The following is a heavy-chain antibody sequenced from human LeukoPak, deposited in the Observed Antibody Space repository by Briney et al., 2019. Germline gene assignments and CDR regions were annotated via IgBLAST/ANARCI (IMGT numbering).Heavy chain of an antibody. CDR1: SGSISSNNYY. V-gene: IGHV4-39*01. CDR2: IYYTGST. D-gene: IGHD3-9*01. Sequence: SETLSLTCTVSSGSISSNNYYWGWIRQPPGKGLEWIGSIYYTGSTFYNPSLKSRVTMSLDALKNQFTLKVTSGTATDTAVYYCARLVSYDVLTENFYKYYMDVWGKGTTVTVSS. J-gene: IGHJ6*03. CDR3: ARLVSYDVLTENFYKYYMDV.